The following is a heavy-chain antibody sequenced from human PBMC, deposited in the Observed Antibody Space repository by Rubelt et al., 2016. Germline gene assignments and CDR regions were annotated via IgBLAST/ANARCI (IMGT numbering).Heavy chain of an antibody. CDR2: IKQDGTEQ. Sequence: EVQLVESGGGLVQPGGSLRLSCAASGFTFSTYWLSWVRQAPGKGLEWVATIKQDGTEQDYADSLKGRLPISRDNAKNSLDLQLKALRGEETAVYYCVRGGHYCYYHGMDVWGQGTTVTVAS. J-gene: IGHJ6*02. D-gene: IGHD5-12*01. V-gene: IGHV3-7*04. CDR3: VRGGHYCYYHGMDV. CDR1: GFTFSTYW.